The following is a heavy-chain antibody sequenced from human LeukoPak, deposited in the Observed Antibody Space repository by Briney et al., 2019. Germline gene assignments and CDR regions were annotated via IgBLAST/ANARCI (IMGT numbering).Heavy chain of an antibody. V-gene: IGHV3-21*01. D-gene: IGHD3-10*01. CDR1: GFTFSSYS. CDR2: ISSSSSYI. CDR3: ARGARVTMVRGPRYYYGMDV. Sequence: PGGSLRLSCAASGFTFSSYSMNWVRQAPGKGLEWVSSISSSSSYIYYADSVKGRFTISRDNAKNSLYLQMNSLRAEDTAVYYCARGARVTMVRGPRYYYGMDVWGKGTTVTVSS. J-gene: IGHJ6*04.